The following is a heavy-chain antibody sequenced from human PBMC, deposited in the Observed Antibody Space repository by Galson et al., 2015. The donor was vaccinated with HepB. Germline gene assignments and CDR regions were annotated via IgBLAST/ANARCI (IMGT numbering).Heavy chain of an antibody. CDR1: GFTFSSYW. Sequence: SLRLSCAASGFTFSSYWMSWVRQAPGKGLEWVANIKQDGSEKYYVDSVKGRFTISRDNAKNSLYLQMNSLRAEDTAVYYCASPGYYYGSGSYWWGQGTLVTVSS. V-gene: IGHV3-7*03. D-gene: IGHD3-10*01. J-gene: IGHJ4*02. CDR2: IKQDGSEK. CDR3: ASPGYYYGSGSYW.